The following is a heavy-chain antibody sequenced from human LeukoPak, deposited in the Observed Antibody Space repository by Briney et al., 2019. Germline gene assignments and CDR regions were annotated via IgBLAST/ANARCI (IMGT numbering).Heavy chain of an antibody. J-gene: IGHJ3*02. CDR3: ASDGGYDAFDI. Sequence: PGGSLRLSCAASGFTFRSYWVHWVRQAPGKGLVWVSRINSDGSSTSYADSVKGRFTISRDNAKNTLYLQMNSLRAEDTAVYYCASDGGYDAFDIWGQGTMVTVSS. D-gene: IGHD5-18*01. CDR2: INSDGSST. CDR1: GFTFRSYW. V-gene: IGHV3-74*01.